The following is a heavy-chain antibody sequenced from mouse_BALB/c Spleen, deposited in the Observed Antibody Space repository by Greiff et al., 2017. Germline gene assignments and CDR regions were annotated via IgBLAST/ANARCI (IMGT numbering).Heavy chain of an antibody. J-gene: IGHJ3*01. CDR3: ASGITSAWFAY. CDR2: IDPANGNT. D-gene: IGHD2-4*01. V-gene: IGHV14-3*02. CDR1: GFNIKDTY. Sequence: VQLQQSGAELVKPGASVKLSCTASGFNIKDTYMHWVKQRPEQGLEWIGRIDPANGNTKYDPKFQGKATITADTSSNTAYLQLSSLTSEDTAVYYCASGITSAWFAYWGQGTLVTVSA.